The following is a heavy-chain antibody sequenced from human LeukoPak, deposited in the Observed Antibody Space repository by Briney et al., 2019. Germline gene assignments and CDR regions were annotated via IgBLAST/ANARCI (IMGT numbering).Heavy chain of an antibody. D-gene: IGHD2-15*01. Sequence: SETLSLTCAVYGGSFSGYYWSWIRQPPGKGLEWIGEIDHSGSTNYNPSLKSRVTISVDTSKNQFSLKLSSVTAADTAVYYCARGRGYYYYMDVWGKGTTVTVSS. CDR2: IDHSGST. CDR1: GGSFSGYY. V-gene: IGHV4-34*01. CDR3: ARGRGYYYYMDV. J-gene: IGHJ6*03.